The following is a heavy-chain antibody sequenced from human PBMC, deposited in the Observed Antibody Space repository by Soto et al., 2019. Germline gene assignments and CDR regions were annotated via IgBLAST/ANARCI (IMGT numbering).Heavy chain of an antibody. CDR2: ISASGTGT. CDR1: GFTFSNYA. CDR3: VIIRLRPNYFDY. V-gene: IGHV3-23*01. Sequence: EVQLLDSGGGLVQPGGSLRLSCAASGFTFSNYAMNWVRQAPGKGLEWVSAISASGTGTDYADSVKGRLSISRDKSKNTLYQKMNRLRAEATAEYFCVIIRLRPNYFDYWGQGNLITGS. D-gene: IGHD3-16*02. J-gene: IGHJ4*02.